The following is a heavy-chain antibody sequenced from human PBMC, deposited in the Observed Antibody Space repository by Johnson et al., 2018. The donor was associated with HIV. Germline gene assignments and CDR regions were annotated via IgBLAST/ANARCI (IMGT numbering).Heavy chain of an antibody. D-gene: IGHD3/OR15-3a*01. Sequence: QVQLVESGGGVVQPGRSLRLSCAASGFTFSDYYMSWIRQAPGKGLEWVSYISSSGSTIYYADSVKGRFTISRDNSKNTLYLQMNSLRAEDTAVYYCAREEDLHAFDIWGQGTMVTVSS. V-gene: IGHV3-11*04. CDR2: ISSSGSTI. J-gene: IGHJ3*02. CDR3: AREEDLHAFDI. CDR1: GFTFSDYY.